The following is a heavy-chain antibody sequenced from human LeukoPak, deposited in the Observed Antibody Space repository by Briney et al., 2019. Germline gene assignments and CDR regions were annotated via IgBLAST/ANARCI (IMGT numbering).Heavy chain of an antibody. J-gene: IGHJ4*02. CDR1: GGTFSSYA. D-gene: IGHD2-21*01. V-gene: IGHV1-69*04. CDR3: AIRSRNYGGDWPADY. Sequence: SVKVSCKASGGTFSSYAISWVRQAPRQGLEWMGRIIPILGIANYAQKSQGRVTITADNSTSTAYMELSSLRSEDTAVYYCAIRSRNYGGDWPADYWGQGTLVTVSS. CDR2: IIPILGIA.